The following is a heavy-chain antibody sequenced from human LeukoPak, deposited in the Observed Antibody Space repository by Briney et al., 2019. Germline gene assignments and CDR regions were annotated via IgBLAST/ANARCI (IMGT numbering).Heavy chain of an antibody. D-gene: IGHD3-22*01. V-gene: IGHV3-48*03. J-gene: IGHJ4*02. Sequence: PGGSLRLSCAASGFTFSSYEMNWVRQAPGKGLEWVSYISSSGSTIYYADSVKGRFTISRDNAKNSLYLQMNSLRAEDTVVYYCARDTRDYDSSGYYGGGSFDYWGQGTLVTVSS. CDR1: GFTFSSYE. CDR3: ARDTRDYDSSGYYGGGSFDY. CDR2: ISSSGSTI.